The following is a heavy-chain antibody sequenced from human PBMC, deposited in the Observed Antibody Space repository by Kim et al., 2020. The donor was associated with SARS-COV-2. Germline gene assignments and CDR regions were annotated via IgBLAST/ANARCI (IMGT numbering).Heavy chain of an antibody. CDR2: ISYDGSNK. CDR1: GFTFSSYA. D-gene: IGHD2-15*01. J-gene: IGHJ4*02. CDR3: AGIGYCSGGSCYFFDY. Sequence: GGSLRLSCAASGFTFSSYAMHWVRQAPGKGLEWVAVISYDGSNKYYADSVKGRFTISRDNSKNTLYLQMNSLRAEDTAVYYCAGIGYCSGGSCYFFDYWGQGTLVTVSS. V-gene: IGHV3-30*04.